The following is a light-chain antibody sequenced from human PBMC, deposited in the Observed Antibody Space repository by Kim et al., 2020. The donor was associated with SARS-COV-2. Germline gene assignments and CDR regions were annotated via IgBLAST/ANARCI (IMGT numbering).Light chain of an antibody. CDR2: QDS. Sequence: VSGSPGQTASITCSGEKVGNKYVSWYQQKPGQSPVVVIYQDSKRPSWIPARFSGSNSGNTATLTISGTQALDEADYYCQAWDSTIVFGGGTQLTVL. CDR3: QAWDSTIV. V-gene: IGLV3-1*01. CDR1: KVGNKY. J-gene: IGLJ2*01.